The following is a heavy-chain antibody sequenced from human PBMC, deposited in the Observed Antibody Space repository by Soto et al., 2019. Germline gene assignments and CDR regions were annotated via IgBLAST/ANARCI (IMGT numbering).Heavy chain of an antibody. D-gene: IGHD6-6*01. J-gene: IGHJ3*02. V-gene: IGHV1-24*01. CDR2: FDPEDGET. Sequence: ASVKVSCKVSGYTLTELSMHWVRQAPGKGLEWMGGFDPEDGETIYAQKFQGRVTMTEDTSTDTAYMELSSLRSEDTAVYYCATGGYSSSLDRDAFDIWGQGTMVTVSS. CDR1: GYTLTELS. CDR3: ATGGYSSSLDRDAFDI.